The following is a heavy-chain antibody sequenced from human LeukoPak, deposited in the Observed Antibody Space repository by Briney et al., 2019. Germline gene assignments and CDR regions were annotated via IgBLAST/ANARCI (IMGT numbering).Heavy chain of an antibody. CDR2: IYYSGKT. D-gene: IGHD5-12*01. CDR1: GGSIRSSSYY. Sequence: SETLSLTCTVSGGSIRSSSYYWDWIRQTPGKGLEWIGSIYYSGKTYYNPSLKSRVTISVDTTKNQFSLKLTSVTAADTAVYYCARSEKVATATGWFDPWGQGTLVTVSS. CDR3: ARSEKVATATGWFDP. J-gene: IGHJ5*02. V-gene: IGHV4-39*07.